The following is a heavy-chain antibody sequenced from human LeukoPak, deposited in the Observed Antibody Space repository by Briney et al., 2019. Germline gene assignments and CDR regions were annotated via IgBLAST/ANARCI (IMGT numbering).Heavy chain of an antibody. D-gene: IGHD6-13*01. CDR1: GFTFSTYW. V-gene: IGHV3-7*01. CDR2: IKQDGSGK. Sequence: GGSLRLYCAASGFTFSTYWMSWVRQAPGKGLEWVANIKQDGSGKYYLDSVKGRFTISRDNAKNSLYLQMNSLRAEDTAVYFCTREAAAGIDYWGQGTLVTVSS. J-gene: IGHJ4*02. CDR3: TREAAAGIDY.